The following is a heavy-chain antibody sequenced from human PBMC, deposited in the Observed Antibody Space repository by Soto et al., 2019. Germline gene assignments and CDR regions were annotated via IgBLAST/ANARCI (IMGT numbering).Heavy chain of an antibody. D-gene: IGHD3-3*01. CDR1: GDSGSSNSAS. Sequence: PSQTLSLTRAISGDSGSSNSASWKWIRQSPSRGLEWLGSTCYRSKWYNDYAVSVKSRITINPATSKNQFSLQLNSVTPEDSAVYYCARERFLAWLTSGMDVWGQGTTVTVSS. CDR3: ARERFLAWLTSGMDV. CDR2: TCYRSKWYN. V-gene: IGHV6-1*01. J-gene: IGHJ6*02.